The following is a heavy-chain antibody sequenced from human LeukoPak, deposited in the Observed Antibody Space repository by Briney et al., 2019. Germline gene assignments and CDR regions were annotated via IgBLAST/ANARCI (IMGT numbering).Heavy chain of an antibody. CDR3: ARNSN. V-gene: IGHV3-7*01. J-gene: IGHJ4*02. CDR2: IKQDGSEK. D-gene: IGHD2/OR15-2a*01. CDR1: GFTFTSYW. Sequence: GGSLRLSCAAPGFTFTSYWMSWVRQAPGKGLEWVANIKQDGSEKYYVDSVKGRFTISRDNAKNSLYLQMNSLRAEATAVYYCARNSNWGQGTLVTVSS.